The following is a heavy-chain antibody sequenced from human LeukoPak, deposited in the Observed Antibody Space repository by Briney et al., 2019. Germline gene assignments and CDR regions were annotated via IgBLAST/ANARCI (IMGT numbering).Heavy chain of an antibody. CDR1: GLNFRSYG. CDR3: ARSMIESTSWFRAGGMDV. J-gene: IGHJ6*02. V-gene: IGHV3-21*01. CDR2: ISPSSSYM. D-gene: IGHD2-2*01. Sequence: GGSLRLSCAASGLNFRSYGINWVRQAPGKGLEWVSSISPSSSYMYYADSVKGRFTISKDNAKNSVYLEMISLRVEDTAIYYCARSMIESTSWFRAGGMDVWGQGAAAIVSS.